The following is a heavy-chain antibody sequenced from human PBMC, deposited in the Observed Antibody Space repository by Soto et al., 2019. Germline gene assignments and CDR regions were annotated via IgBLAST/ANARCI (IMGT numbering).Heavy chain of an antibody. CDR1: GFTFRSHG. V-gene: IGHV3-33*01. D-gene: IGHD6-25*01. J-gene: IGHJ6*02. CDR3: GRAGAATYGMDV. Sequence: QVQLVESGGGVVQPGRSLRLSCAASGFTFRSHGMHWVRQAPGKGLEWVAVIWFDGSKKYYADSVKGRFTISRDDSKNRLDLQMNSLRAEDTAVYYCGRAGAATYGMDVWGQGTTVTVSS. CDR2: IWFDGSKK.